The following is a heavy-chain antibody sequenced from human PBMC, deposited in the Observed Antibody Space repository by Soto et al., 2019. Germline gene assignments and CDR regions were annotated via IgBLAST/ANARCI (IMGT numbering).Heavy chain of an antibody. V-gene: IGHV4-59*08. CDR3: VRHGSGGRAFDI. CDR2: IHYSGST. Sequence: SETLSLTCTVSGGSIRSDYWSWIRQPPGKGLEWIGYIHYSGSTNQNPSLKSRVPMSVDTSKNEFSLKLTSVTAADTAVYFCVRHGSGGRAFDIWGQGTMVTVSS. D-gene: IGHD2-15*01. CDR1: GGSIRSDY. J-gene: IGHJ3*02.